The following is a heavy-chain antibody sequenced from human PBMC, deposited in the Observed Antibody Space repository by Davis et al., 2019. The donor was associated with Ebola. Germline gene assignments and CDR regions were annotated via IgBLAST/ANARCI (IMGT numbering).Heavy chain of an antibody. CDR1: GGSISSGDYY. J-gene: IGHJ4*02. V-gene: IGHV4-30-4*08. D-gene: IGHD6-13*01. Sequence: SCTVSGGSISSGDYYWSWIRQPPGKGLEWIGYIYYSGSTYYNPSLKSRVTISVDRSKNQFSLKLSSVTAADTAVYYCAGFIAAAGTGYFDYWGQGTLVTVSS. CDR2: IYYSGST. CDR3: AGFIAAAGTGYFDY.